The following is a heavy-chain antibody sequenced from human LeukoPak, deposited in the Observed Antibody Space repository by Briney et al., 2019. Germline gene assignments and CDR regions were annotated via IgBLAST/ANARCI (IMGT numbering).Heavy chain of an antibody. J-gene: IGHJ5*02. V-gene: IGHV1-69*04. D-gene: IGHD2-8*02. CDR1: GGTFSSYA. CDR2: IIPILGIA. CDR3: AGVTGGFFNWFDP. Sequence: ASVKVSCKASGGTFSSYAISWVRQAPGQGLEWMGRIIPILGIANYAQKFQGRVTITADKSTSTAYMELSSLRSEDTAVYYCAGVTGGFFNWFDPWGQGTLVTVSS.